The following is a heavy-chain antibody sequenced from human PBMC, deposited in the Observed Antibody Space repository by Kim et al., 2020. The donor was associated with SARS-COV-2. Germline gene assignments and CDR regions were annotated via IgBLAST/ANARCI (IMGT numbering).Heavy chain of an antibody. CDR3: DASDY. J-gene: IGHJ4*02. CDR2: SISAGTT. Sequence: SISAGTTPAADSVRGRFTLSRDNSKKTLYLQMNSLSAEDTAIYYGDASDYWGQGTLVTVSS. V-gene: IGHV3-23*01.